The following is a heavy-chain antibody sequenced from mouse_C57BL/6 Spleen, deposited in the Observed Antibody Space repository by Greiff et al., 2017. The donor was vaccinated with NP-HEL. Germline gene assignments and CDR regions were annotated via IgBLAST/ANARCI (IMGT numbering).Heavy chain of an antibody. CDR3: ARSQTYMDY. CDR1: GYTFTSYW. Sequence: QVQLQQPGAELVRPGSSVKLSCKASGYTFTSYWMDWVKQRPGQGLEWIGNIYPSDSETHYNQKFKDKATLTVDKSSSTAYMQLSSLTSEDSAVYYCARSQTYMDYWGQGTTLTVSS. CDR2: IYPSDSET. J-gene: IGHJ2*01. V-gene: IGHV1-61*01.